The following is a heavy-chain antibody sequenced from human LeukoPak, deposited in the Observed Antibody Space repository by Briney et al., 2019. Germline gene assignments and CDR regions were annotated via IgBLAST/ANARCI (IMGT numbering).Heavy chain of an antibody. J-gene: IGHJ4*02. V-gene: IGHV3-9*01. CDR3: AKDPKGPTRENYFDY. Sequence: PGRSLRLSCAASGFTFDDYAMHWVRQAPGKGLEWVSGISWNSGSIGYADSVKGGFTISRDNAKSSLYLQMNSLRAEDTAVYYCAKDPKGPTRENYFDYWGQGTLVTVSS. CDR2: ISWNSGSI. CDR1: GFTFDDYA. D-gene: IGHD5-12*01.